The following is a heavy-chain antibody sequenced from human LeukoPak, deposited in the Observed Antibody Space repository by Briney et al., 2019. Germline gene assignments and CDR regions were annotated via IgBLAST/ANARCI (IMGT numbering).Heavy chain of an antibody. CDR3: ARSGGDRNYYYYGMDV. CDR2: IYYSGST. D-gene: IGHD2-21*01. J-gene: IGHJ6*02. CDR1: GGSFSGYY. V-gene: IGHV4-59*01. Sequence: SETLSLTCAVYGGSFSGYYWSWIRQPPGKGLEWIGYIYYSGSTNYNPSLKSRVTISVDTSKNQFSLKLSSVTAADTAVYYCARSGGDRNYYYYGMDVWGQGTTVTVSS.